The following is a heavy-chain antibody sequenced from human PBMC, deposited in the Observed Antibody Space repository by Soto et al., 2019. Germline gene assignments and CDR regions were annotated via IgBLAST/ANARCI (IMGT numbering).Heavy chain of an antibody. CDR3: ARVITMVRGVISYYYGMDV. Sequence: GGSLRLSCAASGFTFSSYAMSWVRQAPGKGLEWVSAISGSGGSTYYADSVKGRFTISRDNSKNTLYLQMNSLRAEDTAVYYCARVITMVRGVISYYYGMDVWGQGTTVTVSS. V-gene: IGHV3-23*01. CDR2: ISGSGGST. CDR1: GFTFSSYA. D-gene: IGHD3-10*01. J-gene: IGHJ6*02.